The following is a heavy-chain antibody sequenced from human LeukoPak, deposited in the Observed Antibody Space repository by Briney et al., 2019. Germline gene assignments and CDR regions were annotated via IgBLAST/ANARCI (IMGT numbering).Heavy chain of an antibody. Sequence: GRSLRLSCAASGFTFSSYAMHWVRQAPGKGLEWVAVISYDGSNKYYADSVKGRFTISRDNSKNTLYLQMNSLRAEDTAVYYCARDGYDILTGRYDYWGQGTLVTVSS. V-gene: IGHV3-30*14. D-gene: IGHD3-9*01. CDR1: GFTFSSYA. CDR3: ARDGYDILTGRYDY. CDR2: ISYDGSNK. J-gene: IGHJ4*02.